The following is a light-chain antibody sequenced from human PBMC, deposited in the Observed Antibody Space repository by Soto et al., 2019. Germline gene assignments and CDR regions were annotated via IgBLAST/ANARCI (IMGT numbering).Light chain of an antibody. V-gene: IGLV2-8*01. CDR1: SSDVGGYNY. J-gene: IGLJ1*01. Sequence: QSALTQPPSASGSPGQSVTISCTGTSSDVGGYNYVSWYQQHPGKAPKLMIYEVSKRPSGVPDRFSGSKSGNTASLTVSGLQAEDEADYYCSSYSGTNYHYVFGTGTKSPS. CDR2: EVS. CDR3: SSYSGTNYHYV.